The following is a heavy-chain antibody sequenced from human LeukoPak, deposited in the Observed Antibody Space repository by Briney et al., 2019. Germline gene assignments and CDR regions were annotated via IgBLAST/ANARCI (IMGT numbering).Heavy chain of an antibody. J-gene: IGHJ4*02. D-gene: IGHD3-22*01. Sequence: GASVKVSCKASGYTFTSYGISWVRQAPGQGLEWMGWISAYNGNTNYAQKLQGRVTMTTDTSTSTAYMELRSLRSDDTAVYYCARDPSYYDSSGTYYFDYWGQGTLVTVSS. CDR2: ISAYNGNT. V-gene: IGHV1-18*01. CDR1: GYTFTSYG. CDR3: ARDPSYYDSSGTYYFDY.